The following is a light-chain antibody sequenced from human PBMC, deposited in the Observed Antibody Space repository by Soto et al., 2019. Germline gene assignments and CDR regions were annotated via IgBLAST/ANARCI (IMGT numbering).Light chain of an antibody. Sequence: QSVLTQPPSASGTPGQSVTISCSGSSSNIGSNTVNWYQQLSGAAPKLLIHNNDQRPSGVPDRLSGSKSGTSASLAISGLQSEDEADYYCAAWDDSLNGVVFGGGTKLTVL. CDR2: NND. CDR3: AAWDDSLNGVV. V-gene: IGLV1-44*01. J-gene: IGLJ2*01. CDR1: SSNIGSNT.